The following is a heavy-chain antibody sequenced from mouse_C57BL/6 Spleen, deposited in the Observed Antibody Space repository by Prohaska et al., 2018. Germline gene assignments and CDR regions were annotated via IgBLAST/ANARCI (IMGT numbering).Heavy chain of an antibody. D-gene: IGHD2-3*01. CDR1: GFSFNTYA. J-gene: IGHJ4*01. V-gene: IGHV10-1*01. CDR3: VSGGLLGAMDY. CDR2: IRSKSNNYAT. Sequence: VQLVESGGGLVQPKGSLKLSCAASGFSFNTYAMNWVRQAPGKGLEWVARIRSKSNNYATYYADSVKDRFTIYRDDSESMLYLQMNNLKTEDTAMYYCVSGGLLGAMDYWGQGTSVTVSS.